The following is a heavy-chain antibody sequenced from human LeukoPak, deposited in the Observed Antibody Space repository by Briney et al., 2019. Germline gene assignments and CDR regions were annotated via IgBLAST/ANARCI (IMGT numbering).Heavy chain of an antibody. CDR3: VRGGIQVSGIDEIDY. CDR2: VGISGDT. CDR1: GFTFRSYD. D-gene: IGHD6-19*01. J-gene: IGHJ4*02. V-gene: IGHV3-13*01. Sequence: PGGSLRLYCAASGFTFRSYDMHWVRQVTGKGLEWVSAVGISGDTYYAGSVKGRFTISRENAKNSLYLQMNSLTAGDTAVYYCVRGGIQVSGIDEIDYWGQGTLVTVSS.